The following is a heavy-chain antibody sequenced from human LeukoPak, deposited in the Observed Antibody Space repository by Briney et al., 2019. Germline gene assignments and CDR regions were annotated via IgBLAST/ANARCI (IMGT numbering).Heavy chain of an antibody. J-gene: IGHJ4*02. D-gene: IGHD4-17*01. CDR1: GFTFSNYE. CDR3: ANILDYGDYAGFDY. CDR2: ISSSGSII. V-gene: IGHV3-48*03. Sequence: GGSLRLSCAASGFTFSNYEMNWVRQAPGKGLEWVSYISSSGSIIYYADSVKGRFTISRDNAKNSLSLQMNSLRAEDTAVYYCANILDYGDYAGFDYWGQATLVTVSS.